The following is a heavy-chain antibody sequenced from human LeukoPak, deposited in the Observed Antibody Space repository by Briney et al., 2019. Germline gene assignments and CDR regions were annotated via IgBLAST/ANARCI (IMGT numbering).Heavy chain of an antibody. D-gene: IGHD3-10*01. CDR2: ISGSGGST. CDR3: AKDRWASGSYYD. CDR1: GFTVSSNY. J-gene: IGHJ4*02. V-gene: IGHV3-23*01. Sequence: GGSLRLSCAASGFTVSSNYMSWVRQAPGKGLEWVSAISGSGGSTYYADSVKGRFTISRDNSKNTLYLQMNSLRAEDTAVYYCAKDRWASGSYYDWGQGTLVTVSS.